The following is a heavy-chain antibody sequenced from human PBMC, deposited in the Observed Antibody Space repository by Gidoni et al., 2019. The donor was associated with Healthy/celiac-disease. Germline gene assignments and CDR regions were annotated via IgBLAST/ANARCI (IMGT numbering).Heavy chain of an antibody. V-gene: IGHV3-23*01. D-gene: IGHD2-2*01. J-gene: IGHJ3*02. CDR1: GLTFSSYA. Sequence: EVQLLESGGGLVQPGGSLSLPCAASGLTFSSYAMSWVRLAPGKGLEWVSAISGSGGSTYYADSVKGRFTISRDNSKNTMYLQMNSRRAEDTAVYYCAKVVVPAAIWPRFDAFDIWGQGTMVTFSS. CDR3: AKVVVPAAIWPRFDAFDI. CDR2: ISGSGGST.